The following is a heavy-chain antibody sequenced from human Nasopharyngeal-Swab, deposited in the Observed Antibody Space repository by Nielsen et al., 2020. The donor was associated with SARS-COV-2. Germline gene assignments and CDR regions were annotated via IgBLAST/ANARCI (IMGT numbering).Heavy chain of an antibody. CDR3: ASNSRDGYNFDAFDI. V-gene: IGHV1-69*13. Sequence: SVKVSCKASGYTFTSYGISWVRQAPGQGLEWMGGIIPIFGTANYAQKFQGRVTITADESTSTAYMELSSLRSEDTAVYYCASNSRDGYNFDAFDIWGQGTMVTVSS. J-gene: IGHJ3*02. D-gene: IGHD5-24*01. CDR2: IIPIFGTA. CDR1: GYTFTSYG.